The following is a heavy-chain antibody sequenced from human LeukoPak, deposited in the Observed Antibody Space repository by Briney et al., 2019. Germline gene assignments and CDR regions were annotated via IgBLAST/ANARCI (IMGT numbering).Heavy chain of an antibody. D-gene: IGHD3-22*01. CDR2: IYYSGST. CDR1: GGSFSGYY. J-gene: IGHJ4*02. Sequence: SETLSLTCAVYGGSFSGYYWSWIRQPPGKGLEWIGSIYYSGSTYYNPSLKSRVTISVDTSKNQFSLKLSSVTAADTAVYYCARVSGDYYDSSGYYLFDYWGQGTLVTVSS. V-gene: IGHV4-34*01. CDR3: ARVSGDYYDSSGYYLFDY.